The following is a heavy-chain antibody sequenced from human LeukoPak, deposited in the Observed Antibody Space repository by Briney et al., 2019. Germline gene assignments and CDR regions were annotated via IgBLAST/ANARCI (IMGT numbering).Heavy chain of an antibody. CDR2: INHSGST. V-gene: IGHV4-34*01. J-gene: IGHJ4*02. CDR1: GGSFSGYY. CDR3: ARRSGSYYPFDY. D-gene: IGHD1-26*01. Sequence: SETLSLTCAVYGGSFSGYYWSWIRQPPGKGLEWIGEINHSGSTYYNPSLKSRVTISVDTSKNQFSLKLSSVTAADTAVYYCARRSGSYYPFDYWGQGTLVTVSS.